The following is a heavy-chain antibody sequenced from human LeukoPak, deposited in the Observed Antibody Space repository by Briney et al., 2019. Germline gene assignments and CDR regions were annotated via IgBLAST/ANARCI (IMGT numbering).Heavy chain of an antibody. D-gene: IGHD4-23*01. CDR2: IWYDGSKK. CDR3: ARRDGDNDRGFDC. Sequence: PGTSLRLSCAASGFSFSSYGMHWVRQAPGKGLEWVAVIWYDGSKKYYAESVKGRFTISRDNSKSTLYLQMNSLRAEDTAVYYCARRDGDNDRGFDCWGQGTLVTVSS. V-gene: IGHV3-33*01. CDR1: GFSFSSYG. J-gene: IGHJ4*02.